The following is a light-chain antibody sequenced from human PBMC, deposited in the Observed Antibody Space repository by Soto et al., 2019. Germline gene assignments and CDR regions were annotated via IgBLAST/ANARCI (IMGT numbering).Light chain of an antibody. J-gene: IGKJ4*01. Sequence: DIQMTQSPSTLSASVGDRVTITCRASQSISSWLAWYQQKPGKAPKLLIYDASSLESGVPSRFSGSGSGTAVTHTIASLQPNDFATYDYKHYNGYSALTFGEGTKVEIK. CDR2: DAS. V-gene: IGKV1-5*01. CDR3: KHYNGYSALT. CDR1: QSISSW.